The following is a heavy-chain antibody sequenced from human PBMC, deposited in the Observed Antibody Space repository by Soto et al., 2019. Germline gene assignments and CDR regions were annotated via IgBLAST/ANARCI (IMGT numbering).Heavy chain of an antibody. D-gene: IGHD3-22*01. Sequence: PVGPLRLSYAVSEGTLRDHDVDLIRQAPGKGLEWVGRSRDKAQGYSTEYAASVKGRFTTSRDDSKNSVYLQMNSLKTEDTAVYHCVRTTYFSDSSGYTRCFDYWGQGTLVTVSS. J-gene: IGHJ4*02. CDR1: EGTLRDHD. CDR2: SRDKAQGYST. V-gene: IGHV3-72*01. CDR3: VRTTYFSDSSGYTRCFDY.